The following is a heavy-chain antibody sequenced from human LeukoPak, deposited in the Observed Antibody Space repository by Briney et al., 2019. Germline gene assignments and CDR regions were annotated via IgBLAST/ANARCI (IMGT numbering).Heavy chain of an antibody. CDR1: GFAFSNYA. V-gene: IGHV3-30*01. Sequence: SGGSLRLSCAASGFAFSNYALHWVRQAPGKGLEWVALISYDGSNKFYADSVKGRFTVSRDNSKSTLYLQVNSLTAEDTAVYYCARGRGIYGISGYTYWGQGTLVTVSS. CDR3: ARGRGIYGISGYTY. D-gene: IGHD3-22*01. J-gene: IGHJ4*02. CDR2: ISYDGSNK.